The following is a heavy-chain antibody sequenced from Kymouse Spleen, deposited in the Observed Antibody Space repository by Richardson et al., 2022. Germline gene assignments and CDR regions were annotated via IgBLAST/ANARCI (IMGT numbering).Heavy chain of an antibody. CDR2: ISYDGSNK. Sequence: QVQLVESGGGVVQPGRSLRLSCAASGFTFSSYGMHWVRQAPGKGLEWVAVISYDGSNKYYADSVKGRFTISRDNSKNTLYLQMNSLRAEDTAVYYCAKEQLELYFDYWGQGTLVTVSS. CDR3: AKEQLELYFDY. J-gene: IGHJ4*02. CDR1: GFTFSSYG. D-gene: IGHD1-1*01,IGHD1-7*01. V-gene: IGHV3-30*18.